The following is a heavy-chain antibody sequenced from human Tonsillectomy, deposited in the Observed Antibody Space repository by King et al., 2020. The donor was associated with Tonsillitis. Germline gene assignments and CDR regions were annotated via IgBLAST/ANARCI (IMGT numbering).Heavy chain of an antibody. CDR2: ISYDGSNK. V-gene: IGHV3-30*18. CDR1: GFTFSSYG. CDR3: AKDYGSYAFDI. Sequence: VQLVESGGGVVQPGRSLRLSCAASGFTFSSYGMHWFRQAPGKGLGWVAVISYDGSNKYYADSVKGRFTISRDNSKNTLYLQMNSLRAEDTAVYYCAKDYGSYAFDIWGQGTMVTVSS. J-gene: IGHJ3*02. D-gene: IGHD2-15*01.